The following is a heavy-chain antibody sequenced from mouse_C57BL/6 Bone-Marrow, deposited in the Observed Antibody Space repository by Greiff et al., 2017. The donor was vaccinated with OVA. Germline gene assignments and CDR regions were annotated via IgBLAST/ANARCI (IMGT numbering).Heavy chain of an antibody. CDR2: IDPENGDT. Sequence: EVQVVESGAELVRPGASVKLSCTASGFNIKDDYMHWVKQRPEQGLEWIGWIDPENGDTEYASKFQGKATITADTSSNTAYLQLSSLTSEDTAVYYCTPRGPAMDYWGQGTSVTVSS. J-gene: IGHJ4*01. CDR3: TPRGPAMDY. CDR1: GFNIKDDY. V-gene: IGHV14-4*01.